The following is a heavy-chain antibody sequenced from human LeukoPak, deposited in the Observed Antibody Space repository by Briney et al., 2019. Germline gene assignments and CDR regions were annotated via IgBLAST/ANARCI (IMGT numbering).Heavy chain of an antibody. J-gene: IGHJ4*02. CDR3: ARDPTRETYYYDSSGYAVDY. D-gene: IGHD3-22*01. Sequence: QSGGSLRLSCAASGFSVSSNYVSWVRQAPGKGLEWVSVIYSGGTTYYADSIKGRFTISRDNSKNTLYLQMNSLRAEDTAVYYCARDPTRETYYYDSSGYAVDYWGQGTLVTVSS. CDR1: GFSVSSNY. V-gene: IGHV3-53*01. CDR2: IYSGGTT.